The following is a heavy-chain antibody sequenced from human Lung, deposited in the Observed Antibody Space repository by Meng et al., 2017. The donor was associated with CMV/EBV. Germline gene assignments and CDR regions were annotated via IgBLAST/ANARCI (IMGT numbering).Heavy chain of an antibody. D-gene: IGHD2-2*01. CDR1: GFSLSTSEVG. V-gene: IGHV2-5*02. CDR2: IYWDDDK. CDR3: ALFTRSWFDP. Sequence: HITLKELGPTLVKPTQTLTLTCNFSGFSLSTSEVGVGWIRQPPGKALEWLAVIYWDDDKRYSPSLKSRLTITKDTSKNQVVLTLTNMDPVDTATYYCALFTRSWFDPWGQGTLVTVSS. J-gene: IGHJ5*02.